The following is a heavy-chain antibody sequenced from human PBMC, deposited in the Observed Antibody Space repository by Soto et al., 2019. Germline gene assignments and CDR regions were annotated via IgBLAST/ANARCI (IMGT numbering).Heavy chain of an antibody. CDR2: ISWNSGSI. Sequence: GGSLRLSCAASGFTFDDYAMHWVRQAPGKGLEWVSGISWNSGSIGYADSVKGRFTISRDNAKNSLYLQMNSLRAEDTALYYCAKGERELGYCSGGSCYDRPGTFDPWGQGTLVTVSS. J-gene: IGHJ5*02. V-gene: IGHV3-9*01. CDR3: AKGERELGYCSGGSCYDRPGTFDP. D-gene: IGHD2-15*01. CDR1: GFTFDDYA.